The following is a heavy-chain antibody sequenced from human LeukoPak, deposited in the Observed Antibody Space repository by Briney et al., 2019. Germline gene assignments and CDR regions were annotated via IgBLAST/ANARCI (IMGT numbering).Heavy chain of an antibody. CDR1: GFSFSTSP. J-gene: IGHJ6*02. CDR3: AKTHYDLLDV. Sequence: GGSLRLSCAASGFSFSTSPMSWVRQPPGKGLEWVSAMNNGPGATFYRDSVRGRFTISRDDFKSTLYLQMNSLRAEDTGTYYCAKTHYDLLDVWGQGTTVTVSS. D-gene: IGHD5-12*01. CDR2: MNNGPGAT. V-gene: IGHV3-23*01.